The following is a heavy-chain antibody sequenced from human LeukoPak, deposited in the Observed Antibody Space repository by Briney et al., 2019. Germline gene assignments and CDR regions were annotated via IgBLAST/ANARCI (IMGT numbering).Heavy chain of an antibody. D-gene: IGHD3-10*01. Sequence: GGSLRLSCAASGFTFSSYSMNWVRQAPGKGLEWVSYISSSGSTMYYADSVKGRFTISRDNAKNSLYLHMNSLRAEDTAVYYCARDYYGSGRVYYYYYGMDVWGQGTTVTVSS. CDR2: ISSSGSTM. V-gene: IGHV3-48*04. J-gene: IGHJ6*02. CDR3: ARDYYGSGRVYYYYYGMDV. CDR1: GFTFSSYS.